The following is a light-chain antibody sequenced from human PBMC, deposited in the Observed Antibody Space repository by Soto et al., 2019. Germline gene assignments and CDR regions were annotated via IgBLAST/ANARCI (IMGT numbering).Light chain of an antibody. Sequence: DIKMTQSPSTLSASIGDRVTITCRASQSITTFLAWYQQKPGKAPQILIYDASKLEPGVPSRFSGSGSGTDFTLTISCLQSEDFATYYCQQGYSNPWTFGQGTKVDI. CDR1: QSITTF. V-gene: IGKV1-5*01. CDR3: QQGYSNPWT. CDR2: DAS. J-gene: IGKJ1*01.